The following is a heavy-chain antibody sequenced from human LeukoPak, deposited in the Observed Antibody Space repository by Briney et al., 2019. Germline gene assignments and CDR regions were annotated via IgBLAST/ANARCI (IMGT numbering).Heavy chain of an antibody. CDR2: INPNSGGT. V-gene: IGHV1-2*04. CDR1: GYTFTGYY. J-gene: IGHJ4*02. CDR3: ARDRRAGDETFDY. Sequence: ASVKVSCKASGYTFTGYYMHWVRQAPGQGLEWMGWINPNSGGTNYEQKFQGWVTMTRDKSISTAYMELRRLRSDDTAVYYCARDRRAGDETFDYWGQGTLVTVSS. D-gene: IGHD4-17*01.